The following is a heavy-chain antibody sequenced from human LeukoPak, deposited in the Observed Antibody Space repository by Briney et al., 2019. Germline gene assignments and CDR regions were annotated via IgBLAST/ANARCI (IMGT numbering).Heavy chain of an antibody. CDR3: AARRWLQSGLLDY. J-gene: IGHJ4*02. CDR2: ISGSGGST. V-gene: IGHV3-23*01. CDR1: GFTFSSYA. Sequence: PGGSLRLSCAASGFTFSSYAMSWVRQAPGKGLEWVSAISGSGGSTYYADSVKGRFTISRDNSKNTLYLQMNSLRAEDTAVYYCAARRWLQSGLLDYWGQGTLVTVSS. D-gene: IGHD5-24*01.